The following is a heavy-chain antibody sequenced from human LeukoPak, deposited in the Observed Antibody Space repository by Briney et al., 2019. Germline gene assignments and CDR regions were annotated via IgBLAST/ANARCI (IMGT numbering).Heavy chain of an antibody. CDR1: GFTVSSNY. J-gene: IGHJ4*02. CDR3: AKRLAIVALEN. Sequence: PGGSLRLSCAVSGFTVSSNYFSWVRQAPGKGLEWVSAISGSGGSTYYADSVKGRFTISRDNSKNTLYLLMNSLRAEDTAVYYCAKRLAIVALENWGQGTLVTVSS. V-gene: IGHV3-23*01. CDR2: ISGSGGST. D-gene: IGHD2-21*01.